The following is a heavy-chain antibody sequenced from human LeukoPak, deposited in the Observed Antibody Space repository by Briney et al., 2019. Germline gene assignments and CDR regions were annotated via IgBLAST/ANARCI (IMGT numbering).Heavy chain of an antibody. CDR3: ARNQYYYDSSQETTKNDF. D-gene: IGHD3-22*01. CDR1: GGSFSGYY. J-gene: IGHJ4*02. V-gene: IGHV4-34*01. CDR2: INHSGST. Sequence: PSETLSLTCAVYGGSFSGYYWGWIRQPPGKGLEWIGEINHSGSTNYNPSLKSRVTISVDTSKNQFSLKLSSVTAADTAEYYCARNQYYYDSSQETTKNDFWGQGTLVTVSS.